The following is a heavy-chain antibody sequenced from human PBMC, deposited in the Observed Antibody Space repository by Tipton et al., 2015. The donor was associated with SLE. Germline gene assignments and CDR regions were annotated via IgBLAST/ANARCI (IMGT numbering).Heavy chain of an antibody. J-gene: IGHJ4*02. Sequence: GLVKPSETLSLTCTVSGGSITSGSYYWSWIRQPAGKGLEWIGRIYSSGATKYNPSLRSRVTMSIDTSKNQFSLKVNSVTAADTAVYYCARVQSGDYGDYFDQWGQGALVTVSS. CDR2: IYSSGAT. V-gene: IGHV4-61*02. CDR3: ARVQSGDYGDYFDQ. D-gene: IGHD4-17*01. CDR1: GGSITSGSYY.